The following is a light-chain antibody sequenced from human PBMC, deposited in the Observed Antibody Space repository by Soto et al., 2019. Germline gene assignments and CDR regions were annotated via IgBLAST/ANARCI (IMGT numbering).Light chain of an antibody. CDR3: QQANNNRALT. CDR2: AAS. J-gene: IGKJ4*01. Sequence: DIQMTQSPSSVSASVGDRVTITCRATHNINNWLAWYQQKPGKVPKLLISAASSLQSGVPSRFSGRGSGTDFTLTISSLQPEDFATYYCQQANNNRALTVGGGTKVDSK. CDR1: HNINNW. V-gene: IGKV1-12*01.